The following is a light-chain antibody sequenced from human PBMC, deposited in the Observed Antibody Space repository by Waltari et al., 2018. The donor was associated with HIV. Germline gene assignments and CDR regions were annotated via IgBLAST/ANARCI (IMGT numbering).Light chain of an antibody. CDR2: DGS. Sequence: QSALTQPASVSGSPGQSITISCTGTSSDVGGYNSLAWYQQHPGKAPKLIIYDGSNRPSGVPYRFSGSKSGNTAFLTISGLQAEDEADYYCKSKTSSSTPCVFGTGTKVTGL. V-gene: IGLV2-14*03. CDR3: KSKTSSSTPCV. CDR1: SSDVGGYNS. J-gene: IGLJ1*01.